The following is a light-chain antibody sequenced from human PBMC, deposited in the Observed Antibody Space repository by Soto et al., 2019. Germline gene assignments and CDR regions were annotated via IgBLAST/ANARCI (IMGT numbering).Light chain of an antibody. CDR2: AAS. CDR3: QQCGSSPWT. Sequence: EIVLTQSPGTLSLSPGERATLSCRASQSVSSYYLAWYQQKPGQAPRLLIYAASSRATGIPDRFSGGGSGTDFTLTISRLEPVDFAVYYCQQCGSSPWTFGQGTKVEI. CDR1: QSVSSYY. J-gene: IGKJ1*01. V-gene: IGKV3-20*01.